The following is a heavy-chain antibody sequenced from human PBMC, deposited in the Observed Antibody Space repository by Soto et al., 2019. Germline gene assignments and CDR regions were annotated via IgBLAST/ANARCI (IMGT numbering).Heavy chain of an antibody. CDR2: IIPILGIA. Sequence: QVQLVQSGAAVKKPGSSVKVSCKASGGTFSSYTISWVRQAPGQGLEWMGRIIPILGIANYAQKFQGRVTITADKSTSTAYMELSSLRSEDTAVYYCARRDYYGSGSHYWFDPWGQGTLVTVSS. CDR1: GGTFSSYT. V-gene: IGHV1-69*02. CDR3: ARRDYYGSGSHYWFDP. D-gene: IGHD3-10*01. J-gene: IGHJ5*02.